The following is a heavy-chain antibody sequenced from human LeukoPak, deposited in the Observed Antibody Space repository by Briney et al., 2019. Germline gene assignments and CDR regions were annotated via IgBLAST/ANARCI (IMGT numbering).Heavy chain of an antibody. D-gene: IGHD3-10*01. J-gene: IGHJ4*02. CDR1: GGSISSGGYY. CDR3: ARDSPSYYGSGSYIFDY. Sequence: SETLSLTCTVSGGSISSGGYYWSWIRQHPGKGLEWIGYNYYSGSTYYNPSLKSRVTISVDTSKNQFSLKLSSVTAADTAVYYCARDSPSYYGSGSYIFDYWGQGTLVTVSS. CDR2: NYYSGST. V-gene: IGHV4-31*03.